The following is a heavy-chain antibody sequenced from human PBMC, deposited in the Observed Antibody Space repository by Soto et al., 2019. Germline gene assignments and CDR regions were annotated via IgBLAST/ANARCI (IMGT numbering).Heavy chain of an antibody. CDR1: GFIFSTYP. CDR2: ISNDGINT. D-gene: IGHD1-26*01. J-gene: IGHJ4*02. CDR3: ARHSGSGTYYGNF. V-gene: IGHV3-30-3*01. Sequence: QVQLVESGGGVVQPGRSLRLSCAASGFIFSTYPMHWVRQAPGRGLEWVALISNDGINTYYADSVKGRFTLSRDNSKNTLYLQTNSLRAEDTAVYYCARHSGSGTYYGNFWGQGTLVTVSS.